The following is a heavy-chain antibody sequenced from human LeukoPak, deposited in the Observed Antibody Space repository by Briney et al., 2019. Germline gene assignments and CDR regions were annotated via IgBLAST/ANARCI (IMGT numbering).Heavy chain of an antibody. CDR1: GGSFSGYY. J-gene: IGHJ4*02. D-gene: IGHD6-13*01. CDR2: INHSGST. V-gene: IGHV4-34*01. CDR3: ARDGPRYSSSWYTLDY. Sequence: PSETLSLTCAVDGGSFSGYYWSWIRQPPGKGLEWIGEINHSGSTNYNPSLKSRVTISVDTSKNQFSLKLSSVTAADTAVYYCARDGPRYSSSWYTLDYWGQGTLVTVSS.